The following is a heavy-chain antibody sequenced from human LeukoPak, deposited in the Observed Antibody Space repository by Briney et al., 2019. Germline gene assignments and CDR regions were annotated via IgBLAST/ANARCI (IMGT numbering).Heavy chain of an antibody. Sequence: PSETLSLTCTVSGASISSGDYFWTWIRQSPGEGLDWIGYIHYSGSTYYSPSLKSRLTLSVDTSKNQFSLKLSSVTAADTAVYFCARDSGSIIQAWGQGTLVTVSS. CDR3: ARDSGSIIQA. CDR2: IHYSGST. J-gene: IGHJ5*02. D-gene: IGHD2/OR15-2a*01. V-gene: IGHV4-30-4*01. CDR1: GASISSGDYF.